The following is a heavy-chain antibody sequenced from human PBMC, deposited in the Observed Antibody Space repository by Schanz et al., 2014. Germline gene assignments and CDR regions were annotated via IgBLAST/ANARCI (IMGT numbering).Heavy chain of an antibody. CDR3: AKGRFGELSAFDI. CDR2: LSEGGGGT. V-gene: IGHV3-23*01. Sequence: EVQLLESGGGLVQPGGSLRLSCAASGFTFSSYAMSWVRQAPGKGLEWVSALSEGGGGTHYADSVRGRFTISSDSSKNTLYLQMISLRAEDTAVYYCAKGRFGELSAFDIWGQGTMVTVSS. CDR1: GFTFSSYA. D-gene: IGHD3-10*01. J-gene: IGHJ3*02.